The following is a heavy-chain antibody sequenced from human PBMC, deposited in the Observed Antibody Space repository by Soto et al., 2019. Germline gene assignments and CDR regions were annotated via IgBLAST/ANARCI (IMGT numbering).Heavy chain of an antibody. CDR2: ISAYNGNT. V-gene: IGHV1-18*01. Sequence: ASVKVSCKASGYTFTSYCISWVLQAPGQGLEWMGWISAYNGNTNYAQKLQGRVTMTTDTSTSTAYMELRSLRSDDTAVYYCARARVLYCGGDCYSGGDYWGQGTLVTVSS. CDR1: GYTFTSYC. D-gene: IGHD2-21*02. CDR3: ARARVLYCGGDCYSGGDY. J-gene: IGHJ4*02.